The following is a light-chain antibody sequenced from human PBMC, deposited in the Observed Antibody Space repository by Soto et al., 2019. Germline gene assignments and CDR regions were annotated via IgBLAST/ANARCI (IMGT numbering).Light chain of an antibody. Sequence: DVVMTQSPLSLPVTLGQPASISCRSSQSLEYSDGNTYLNWFQQRPGQSPRRLIYKVSNRDSGVPDRFSGSGSVTDFTLKISRVEAEDVGVYYCMQGTHWPPYTFGQGTKLEIK. CDR1: QSLEYSDGNTY. CDR3: MQGTHWPPYT. J-gene: IGKJ2*01. CDR2: KVS. V-gene: IGKV2-30*01.